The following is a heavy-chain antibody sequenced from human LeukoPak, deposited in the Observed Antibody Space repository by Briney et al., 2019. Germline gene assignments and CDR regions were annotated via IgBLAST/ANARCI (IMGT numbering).Heavy chain of an antibody. D-gene: IGHD3-10*01. Sequence: GGSLRLSCTASGFTLSSYAIHWVRQAPGKGLEWVSVIYLDGSKIYYADSVKGRFTLSRDNSKNALYLQMNSLIAEDTAVYYCVRDDSGSVIRGVLHYWGQGALVTVSS. J-gene: IGHJ4*02. CDR3: VRDDSGSVIRGVLHY. V-gene: IGHV3-33*01. CDR1: GFTLSSYA. CDR2: IYLDGSKI.